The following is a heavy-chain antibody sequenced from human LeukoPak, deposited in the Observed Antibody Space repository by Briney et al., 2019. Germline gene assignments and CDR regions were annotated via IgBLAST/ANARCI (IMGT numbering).Heavy chain of an antibody. V-gene: IGHV4-31*03. CDR1: GCSISSGPYY. D-gene: IGHD3-22*01. CDR2: IYYSATT. CDR3: SRSNYYDSSGYYRKFDY. J-gene: IGHJ4*02. Sequence: SQTLSLTCTVSGCSISSGPYYWTWIPQHPGKGLEWIVNIYYSATTYSNPSLKSRTTITVNTPKNQFSLNLISVNAADTAVYYCSRSNYYDSSGYYRKFDYWGQGTLVTVS.